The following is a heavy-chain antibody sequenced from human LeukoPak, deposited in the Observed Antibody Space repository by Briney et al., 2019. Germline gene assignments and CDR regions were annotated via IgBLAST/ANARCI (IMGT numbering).Heavy chain of an antibody. CDR1: GGSISHYY. CDR2: IYYTGST. J-gene: IGHJ6*02. V-gene: IGHV4-59*12. CDR3: AREVAARLYYYYGMDV. Sequence: SETLSLTCSVSGGSISHYYWSWIRQPPGKGLEWIGYIYYTGSTKYNPSLKSRVTISVDTSKNQFSLKLSSVTAADTAVYYCAREVAARLYYYYGMDVWGQGTTVTVSS. D-gene: IGHD6-6*01.